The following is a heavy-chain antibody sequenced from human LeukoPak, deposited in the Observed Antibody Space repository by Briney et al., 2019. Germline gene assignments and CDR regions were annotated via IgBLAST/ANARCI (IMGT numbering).Heavy chain of an antibody. D-gene: IGHD2/OR15-2a*01. J-gene: IGHJ4*02. Sequence: GGSLRLSCAASGFTFNSYDMYWVRQVIGKGLEWVSAIDKGPNTYYSDSVKGRFTISRDNVKNFLYLQMNSLRAEDTAIYYCAKAYFQRGPTYFDYWGQGTLVTVSS. CDR1: GFTFNSYD. V-gene: IGHV3-13*01. CDR3: AKAYFQRGPTYFDY. CDR2: IDKGPNT.